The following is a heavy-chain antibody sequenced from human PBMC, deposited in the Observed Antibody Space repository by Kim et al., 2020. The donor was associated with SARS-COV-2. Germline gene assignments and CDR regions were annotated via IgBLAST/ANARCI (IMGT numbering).Heavy chain of an antibody. CDR3: ASSSTGTTPDFDY. V-gene: IGHV4-31*03. CDR1: GGSISSGGYY. CDR2: IYYSGST. J-gene: IGHJ4*02. Sequence: SETLSLTCTVSGGSISSGGYYWSWIRQHPGKGLEWIGYIYYSGSTYYNPSLKSRVTISVDTSKNQFSLKLSSVTAADTAVYYCASSSTGTTPDFDYWGLGTLVTVSS. D-gene: IGHD1-7*01.